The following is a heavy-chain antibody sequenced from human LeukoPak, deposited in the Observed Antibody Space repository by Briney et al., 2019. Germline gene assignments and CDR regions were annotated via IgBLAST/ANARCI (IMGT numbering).Heavy chain of an antibody. Sequence: GGSLRLSCAASGFTVSSNYMSWVRQAPGKGLEWVSVIYSGGSTYYADSVKGRFTISRDNSKNTLYLQMNSLRAEDTAVYYCGGVLTFYYDRRGYFFEFWGQGTLVTVSS. CDR1: GFTVSSNY. D-gene: IGHD3-22*01. CDR2: IYSGGST. CDR3: GGVLTFYYDRRGYFFEF. J-gene: IGHJ4*02. V-gene: IGHV3-66*02.